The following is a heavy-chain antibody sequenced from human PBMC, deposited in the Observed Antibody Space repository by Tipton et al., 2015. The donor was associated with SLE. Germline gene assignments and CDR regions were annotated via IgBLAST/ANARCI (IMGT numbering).Heavy chain of an antibody. CDR2: INPSGGTT. D-gene: IGHD6-19*01. J-gene: IGHJ5*02. CDR1: GYTFTSHY. V-gene: IGHV1-46*01. CDR3: AREDLSIEVVGRGWFDP. Sequence: QLVQSGPEVKKPGASVKVSCKASGYTFTSHYMHWVRQAPGQGLEWMGIINPSGGTTSYAQKFRGRVTLTRDTSTSTIYMELSSLRSEDSAVYFCAREDLSIEVVGRGWFDPWGQGTLVTVSS.